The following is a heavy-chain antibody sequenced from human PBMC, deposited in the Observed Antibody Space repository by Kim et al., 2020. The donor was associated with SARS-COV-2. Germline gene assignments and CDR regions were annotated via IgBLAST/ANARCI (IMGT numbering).Heavy chain of an antibody. D-gene: IGHD3-22*01. J-gene: IGHJ4*02. Sequence: GGSLRLSCAASGFTFSDYYMSWIRQAPGKGLEWVSYISSSSSYTNYADSVKGRFTISRDNAKNSLYLQMNSLRAEDTAVYYCAKPTITMIPYSFDYWGQGTLVTVSS. CDR2: ISSSSSYT. CDR3: AKPTITMIPYSFDY. V-gene: IGHV3-11*06. CDR1: GFTFSDYY.